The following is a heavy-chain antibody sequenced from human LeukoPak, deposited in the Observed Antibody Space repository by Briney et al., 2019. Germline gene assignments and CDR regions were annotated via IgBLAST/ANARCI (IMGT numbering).Heavy chain of an antibody. D-gene: IGHD2-2*03. CDR2: ISSSSSTI. Sequence: PGGSLRLSCAASGFTFSSYSMNWVRQAPGKGLEWVSYISSSSSTIYYADSVKGRFTISRDNAKNSLYLQMNSLRAEGTAVYYCARVLGMDIVVVPAAEDYWGQGTLVTVSS. CDR1: GFTFSSYS. J-gene: IGHJ4*02. V-gene: IGHV3-48*01. CDR3: ARVLGMDIVVVPAAEDY.